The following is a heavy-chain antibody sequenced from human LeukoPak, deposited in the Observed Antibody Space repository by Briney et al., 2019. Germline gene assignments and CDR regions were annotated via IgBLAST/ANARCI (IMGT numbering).Heavy chain of an antibody. D-gene: IGHD3-16*01. V-gene: IGHV1-3*01. CDR2: INGGDGDT. J-gene: IGHJ4*02. CDR3: ARAPAPTGGADY. Sequence: ASVKVSCKASGYTFTIYAIHWVRQAPGQRPEWMGWINGGDGDTTYSQNFQDRVTITRDTSATTAYMELSSLRSEDTAVYYCARAPAPTGGADYWGQGTLVTVSS. CDR1: GYTFTIYA.